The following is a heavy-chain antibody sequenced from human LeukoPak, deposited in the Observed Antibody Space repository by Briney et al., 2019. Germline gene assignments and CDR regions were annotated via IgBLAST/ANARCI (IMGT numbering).Heavy chain of an antibody. CDR3: AREGSGYDYGSYYYYYMDV. J-gene: IGHJ6*03. V-gene: IGHV1-18*01. Sequence: ASVKVSCKASGYTFTSYGISWVRQAPGQGLEWTGWISAYNGNTNYAQKLQGRVTMTTDTSTSTAYMELRSLRSDDTAVYYCAREGSGYDYGSYYYYYMDVWGKGTTVTISS. CDR2: ISAYNGNT. D-gene: IGHD5-12*01. CDR1: GYTFTSYG.